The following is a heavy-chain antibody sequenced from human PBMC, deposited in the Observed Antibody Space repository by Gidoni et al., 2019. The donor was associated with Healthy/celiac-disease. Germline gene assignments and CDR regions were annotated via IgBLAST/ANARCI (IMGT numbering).Heavy chain of an antibody. V-gene: IGHV1-18*01. CDR2: ISAYNGNT. CDR1: GCTFTSYG. D-gene: IGHD3-22*01. Sequence: QVQLVQSGAEVKKPGASVKVSCKASGCTFTSYGISWVRQAPGQGLEWMGWISAYNGNTNYAQKLQGRVTMTTDTSTSTAYMELRSLRSDDTAVYYCAREYYYDSSGYRMTNWFDPWGQGTLVTVSS. CDR3: AREYYYDSSGYRMTNWFDP. J-gene: IGHJ5*02.